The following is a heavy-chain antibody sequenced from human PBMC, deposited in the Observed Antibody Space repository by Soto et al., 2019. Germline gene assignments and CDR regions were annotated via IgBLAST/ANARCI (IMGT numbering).Heavy chain of an antibody. D-gene: IGHD2-15*01. Sequence: ASVKVSCKVSGYTLTELSMHWVRQAPGKGLEWMGGFDPEDGETIYARKFQGRVTMTEDTSTDTAYMELSSLRSEDTAVYYCATDLDMGPDFDIWGQGTMVTVSS. V-gene: IGHV1-24*01. J-gene: IGHJ3*02. CDR3: ATDLDMGPDFDI. CDR1: GYTLTELS. CDR2: FDPEDGET.